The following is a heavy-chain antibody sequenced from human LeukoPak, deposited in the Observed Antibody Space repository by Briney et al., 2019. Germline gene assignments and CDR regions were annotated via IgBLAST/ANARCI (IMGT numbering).Heavy chain of an antibody. Sequence: GGPLRLSCAASGFTFSSYGMHWVRQAPGKGLEWVAVISYDGSNKYYADSVKGRFTISRDNSKNTLYLQMNSLRAEDTAVYYCAKGRHFDWSEESGAFDIWGQGTMVTVSS. CDR2: ISYDGSNK. V-gene: IGHV3-30*18. D-gene: IGHD3-9*01. CDR3: AKGRHFDWSEESGAFDI. J-gene: IGHJ3*02. CDR1: GFTFSSYG.